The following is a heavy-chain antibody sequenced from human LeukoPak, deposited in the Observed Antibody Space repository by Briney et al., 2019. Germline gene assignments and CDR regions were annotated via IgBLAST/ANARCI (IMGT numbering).Heavy chain of an antibody. CDR3: ARRRNRYYMDV. D-gene: IGHD1-14*01. CDR1: GGSFSGYY. J-gene: IGHJ6*03. Sequence: SETLSLTCAVYGGSFSGYYWSWIRQPPGKGLEWIGEINHSGSTNYNPSLKSRVTISVDTSKNQFSLKLSSVTAADTAVHYCARRRNRYYMDVWGKGTTVTISS. V-gene: IGHV4-34*01. CDR2: INHSGST.